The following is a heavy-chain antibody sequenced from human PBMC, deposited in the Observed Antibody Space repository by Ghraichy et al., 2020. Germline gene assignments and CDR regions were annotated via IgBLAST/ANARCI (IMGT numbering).Heavy chain of an antibody. CDR1: GFTFSDYA. CDR2: ISCNGGIA. CDR3: ASFLPVCGAFSMYYVYRGETKDYWDP. D-gene: IGHD3-10*02. Sequence: LSLTCAASGFTFSDYAMSWVRQSPGKGLEWVSAISCNGGIAKSADFVTGRFSISRDNSKNTLYLQMNSLRAEDTAVYSCASFLPVCGAFSMYYVYRGETKDYWDPWRQGTRVTVPS. V-gene: IGHV3-23*01. J-gene: IGHJ5*02.